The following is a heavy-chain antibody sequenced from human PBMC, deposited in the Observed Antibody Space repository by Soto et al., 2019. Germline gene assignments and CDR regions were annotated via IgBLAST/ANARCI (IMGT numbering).Heavy chain of an antibody. CDR3: ARGRLSSDCSGGSCYNEFRFDY. D-gene: IGHD2-15*01. Sequence: QVQLQQWGAGLLKPSETLSLTCAVYGGSFSGYYRSWIRQPPGKGLEWIGEINHSGSTNYNPSLQSRVTISIHTSKNHFSLTLSSVAAADTAVYYCARGRLSSDCSGGSCYNEFRFDYWGQGTLVTVSS. CDR2: INHSGST. V-gene: IGHV4-34*01. J-gene: IGHJ4*02. CDR1: GGSFSGYY.